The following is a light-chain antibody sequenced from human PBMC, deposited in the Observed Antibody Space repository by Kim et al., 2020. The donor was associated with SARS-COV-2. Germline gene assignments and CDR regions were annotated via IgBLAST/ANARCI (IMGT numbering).Light chain of an antibody. CDR3: QQYDRPPYA. Sequence: EIVLTQSPGTLSLSPGDRATLSCRASQSVASNHLAWFQQKPGQAPRLLIYGTSSRAPAIPDRFSASGSGTDFTLTISRLEPEDFAIYYCQQYDRPPYALGQGTKREIK. CDR1: QSVASNH. V-gene: IGKV3-20*01. CDR2: GTS. J-gene: IGKJ2*01.